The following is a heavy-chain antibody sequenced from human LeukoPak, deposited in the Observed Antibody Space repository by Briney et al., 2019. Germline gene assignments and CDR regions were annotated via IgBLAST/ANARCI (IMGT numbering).Heavy chain of an antibody. V-gene: IGHV4-59*01. CDR1: GGSINGYF. Sequence: PSETLSLICTVSGGSINGYFWSWIRQPPGKGLEWIGHIYFSGSTKYNPSLTSQVTISLDTSKNQFSLNLNSVAAADTAVYYCARGETSAGTIWYFDLWGRGTLVTVSS. J-gene: IGHJ2*01. CDR3: ARGETSAGTIWYFDL. D-gene: IGHD6-13*01. CDR2: IYFSGST.